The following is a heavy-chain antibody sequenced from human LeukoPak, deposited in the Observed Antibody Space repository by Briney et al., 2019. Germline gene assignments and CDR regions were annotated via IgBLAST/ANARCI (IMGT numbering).Heavy chain of an antibody. CDR2: INTYNGNT. Sequence: ASVKVSCKASGYTFTRYGISWVRQAPGQGLEWMGWINTYNGNTDYAQKLQSRVIVTTDTSTSTAYMELRSLRSDDTALYYCATNYYDSSGYYSIDYWGQGTLVTVSS. CDR1: GYTFTRYG. D-gene: IGHD3-22*01. CDR3: ATNYYDSSGYYSIDY. V-gene: IGHV1-18*01. J-gene: IGHJ4*02.